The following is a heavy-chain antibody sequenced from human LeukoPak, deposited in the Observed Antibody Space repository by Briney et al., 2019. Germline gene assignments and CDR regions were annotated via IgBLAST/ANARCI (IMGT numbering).Heavy chain of an antibody. D-gene: IGHD6-6*01. Sequence: GGSLRLSCAASGFTFSTYGMHWVRQAPGKGLEWVAVISYDGSNKYYADSVKGRFTISRDNSKNTLYLQMNSLRAEDTAVYYCAKDSGIAAHPNYCYYMDVWGKGTTVTVSS. J-gene: IGHJ6*03. CDR2: ISYDGSNK. CDR1: GFTFSTYG. CDR3: AKDSGIAAHPNYCYYMDV. V-gene: IGHV3-30*18.